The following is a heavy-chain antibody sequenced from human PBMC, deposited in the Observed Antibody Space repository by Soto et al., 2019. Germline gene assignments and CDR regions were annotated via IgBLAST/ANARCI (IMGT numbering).Heavy chain of an antibody. CDR1: GGSISSGDYY. J-gene: IGHJ4*02. CDR2: IYYSGSN. D-gene: IGHD6-13*01. CDR3: AIERRIAAAGRFDY. Sequence: PSETLSLTCTVSGGSISSGDYYWSWIRQVPGKGLEWIGYIYYSGSNYYNPSLKSRVAMSVDTSKNQFSLKLSSVTAADTAIYSCAIERRIAAAGRFDYWGQATLGTVS. V-gene: IGHV4-31*03.